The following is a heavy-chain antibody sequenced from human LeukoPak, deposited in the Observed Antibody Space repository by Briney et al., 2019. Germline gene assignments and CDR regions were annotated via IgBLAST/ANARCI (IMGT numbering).Heavy chain of an antibody. CDR3: ARVGPWVKPDYYYYYMDV. V-gene: IGHV3-21*01. J-gene: IGHJ6*03. CDR1: GLTFNTYS. D-gene: IGHD3-16*01. Sequence: GGSLRLSCTASGLTFNTYSMNWVRQVPGKGLEWVSSISSSSSYIYYADSVKGRFTISRDNAKNSLYLQMNSLRAEDTAVYYCARVGPWVKPDYYYYYMDVWGKGTTVTVSS. CDR2: ISSSSSYI.